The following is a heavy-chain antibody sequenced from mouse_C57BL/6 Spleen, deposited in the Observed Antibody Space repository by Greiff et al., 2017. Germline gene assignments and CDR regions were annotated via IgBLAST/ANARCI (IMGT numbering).Heavy chain of an antibody. Sequence: EVKLMESGGGLVQPGGSMKLSCVASGFTFSNYWMNWVRQSPEKGLEWVAQIRLKSDNYATHYAESVKGRFTISRDDSKSSVYLQMNNLRAEDTGIYYCTGEEESPWFAYWGQGTLVTVSA. CDR2: IRLKSDNYAT. CDR3: TGEEESPWFAY. V-gene: IGHV6-3*01. D-gene: IGHD1-3*01. CDR1: GFTFSNYW. J-gene: IGHJ3*01.